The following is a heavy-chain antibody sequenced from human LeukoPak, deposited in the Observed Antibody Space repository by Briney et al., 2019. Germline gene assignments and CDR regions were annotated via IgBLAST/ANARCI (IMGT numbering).Heavy chain of an antibody. CDR2: IYTGGST. CDR1: GFTVDSSY. Sequence: GGSLRLSCAASGFTVDSSYMSWVRQAPGKGLEWVSLIYTGGSTYYADSVRGRFTISRGNSKNTLYLQMNSLTPEDTAVYYCARGFGKAAANVFGGYTMDVWGQGTTVTVSS. V-gene: IGHV3-66*02. CDR3: ARGFGKAAANVFGGYTMDV. D-gene: IGHD6-13*01. J-gene: IGHJ6*02.